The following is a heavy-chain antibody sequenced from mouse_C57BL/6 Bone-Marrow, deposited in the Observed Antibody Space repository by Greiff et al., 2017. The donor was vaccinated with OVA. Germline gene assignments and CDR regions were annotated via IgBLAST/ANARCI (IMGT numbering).Heavy chain of an antibody. CDR1: GYTFTSYW. V-gene: IGHV1-50*01. Sequence: QVQLQQPGAELVKPGASVKLSCKASGYTFTSYWMQWVKQRPGQGLEWIGEIDPSDSYTNYNQKFKGKATLTVDTSSSTAYMQLSSLTSEDSAVYYCARYGSSWYVDVWGTGTTVTVSS. CDR3: ARYGSSWYVDV. J-gene: IGHJ1*03. D-gene: IGHD1-1*01. CDR2: IDPSDSYT.